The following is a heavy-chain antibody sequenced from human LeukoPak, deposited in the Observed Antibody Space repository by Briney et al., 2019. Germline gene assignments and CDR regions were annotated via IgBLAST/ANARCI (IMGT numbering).Heavy chain of an antibody. CDR2: ISGSDGSSDGST. D-gene: IGHD4-17*01. V-gene: IGHV3-23*01. Sequence: GGSLRLSCAASGFTFSGNAMSWVRQAPGKGLEWVSSISGSDGSSDGSTYYADSVKGRFTISRDNSKNTLYLQINSLRAEDTAVYYCAKDPMTTVTTVDSDWGQGTLVTVSS. J-gene: IGHJ4*02. CDR1: GFTFSGNA. CDR3: AKDPMTTVTTVDSD.